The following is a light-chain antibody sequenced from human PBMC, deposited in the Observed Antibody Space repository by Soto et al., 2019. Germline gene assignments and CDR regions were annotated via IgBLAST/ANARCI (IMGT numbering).Light chain of an antibody. Sequence: QSVLAQPASVSGSPGQSVTISCTGTSSDVGAYNSVSWYQQHPDKAPQLMIYKGTQRPSGVSNRFSGSTSGNAASLTISGLRAGDEADYFSCSSAPESTYVFGTGTKVT. CDR3: CSSAPESTYV. CDR2: KGT. J-gene: IGLJ1*01. CDR1: SSDVGAYNS. V-gene: IGLV2-23*01.